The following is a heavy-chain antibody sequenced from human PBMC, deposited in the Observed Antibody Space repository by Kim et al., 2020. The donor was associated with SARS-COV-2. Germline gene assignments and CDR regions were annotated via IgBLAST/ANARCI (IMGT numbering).Heavy chain of an antibody. CDR3: AKDRAKWELPYYFDY. Sequence: GGSLRLSCAASGFTFSSYGMHWVRQAPGKGLEWVAVIWYDGSNKYYADSVKGRFTISRDNSKNTLYLQMNSLRAEDTAVYYCAKDRAKWELPYYFDYWGQGTLVTVSS. CDR1: GFTFSSYG. V-gene: IGHV3-33*06. D-gene: IGHD1-26*01. CDR2: IWYDGSNK. J-gene: IGHJ4*02.